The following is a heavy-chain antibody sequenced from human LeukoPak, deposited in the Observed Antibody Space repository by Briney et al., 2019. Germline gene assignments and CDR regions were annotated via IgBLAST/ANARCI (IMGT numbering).Heavy chain of an antibody. D-gene: IGHD2-15*01. V-gene: IGHV3-74*01. CDR3: ARAWSPDY. Sequence: PGGSLRLSCAASGFTFSSSWMHWVRQAPGKGLVWVSSIKGDGSTTSYADSVKGRFTISRDNAKNTLYLQMNSLRAEDTAVYYRARAWSPDYWGQGTLATVSS. CDR1: GFTFSSSW. CDR2: IKGDGSTT. J-gene: IGHJ4*02.